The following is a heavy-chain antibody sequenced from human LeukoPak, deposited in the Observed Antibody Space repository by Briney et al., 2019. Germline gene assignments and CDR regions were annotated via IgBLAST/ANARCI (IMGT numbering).Heavy chain of an antibody. CDR1: GYSISSGYY. CDR2: IYHSGST. D-gene: IGHD3-3*01. J-gene: IGHJ3*02. V-gene: IGHV4-38-2*01. CDR3: ASLYYDFWSGYYDAFDI. Sequence: SETLSLTCAVSGYSISSGYYWGWIRQPPGKGLEWIGSIYHSGSTYYNPSLKSRVTISVDTSKNQFSLKLSSVTAADTAVYYCASLYYDFWSGYYDAFDIWGRGTMVTVSS.